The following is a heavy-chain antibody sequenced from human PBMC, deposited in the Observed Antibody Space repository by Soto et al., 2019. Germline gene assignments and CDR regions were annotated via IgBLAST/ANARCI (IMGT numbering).Heavy chain of an antibody. CDR3: ARQTPGAMVRGVIPYYYYYMDV. CDR1: GGSISSYY. CDR2: IYYSGST. Sequence: SETLSLTCTVSGGSISSYYWSWIWQPPGKGLEWIGYIYYSGSTNYNPSLKSRVTISVDTSKNQFSLKLSSVTAADTAVYYCARQTPGAMVRGVIPYYYYYMDVWGKGTTVTVSS. V-gene: IGHV4-59*08. J-gene: IGHJ6*03. D-gene: IGHD3-10*01.